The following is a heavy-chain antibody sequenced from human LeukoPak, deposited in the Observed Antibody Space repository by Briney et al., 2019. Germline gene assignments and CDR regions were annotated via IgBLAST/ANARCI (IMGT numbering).Heavy chain of an antibody. CDR3: ARKDDFWSGHRLFY. V-gene: IGHV3-48*01. J-gene: IGHJ4*02. CDR1: GFTFDDYA. D-gene: IGHD3-3*01. CDR2: ISSSSSTI. Sequence: RTGGSLRLSCAASGFTFDDYAMHWVRQAPGKGLEWVSYISSSSSTIYYADSVKGRFTISRDNAKNSLYLQMNSLRAEDTAVYYCARKDDFWSGHRLFYWGQGILVTVSS.